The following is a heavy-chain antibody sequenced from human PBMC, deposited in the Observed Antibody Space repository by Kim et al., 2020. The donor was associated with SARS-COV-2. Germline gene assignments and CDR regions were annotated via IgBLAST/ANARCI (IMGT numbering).Heavy chain of an antibody. Sequence: ASVKVSCKVSGYTLTDLSMHWVRQAPGKGLEWMGGFDPEDGDTIYAQKFQGRVTMTEDTSTDTAYMELSSLRSEDTAVYYCATVWGIAVAGSLFDYWGQGTLVTVSS. J-gene: IGHJ4*02. D-gene: IGHD6-19*01. CDR1: GYTLTDLS. CDR2: FDPEDGDT. CDR3: ATVWGIAVAGSLFDY. V-gene: IGHV1-24*01.